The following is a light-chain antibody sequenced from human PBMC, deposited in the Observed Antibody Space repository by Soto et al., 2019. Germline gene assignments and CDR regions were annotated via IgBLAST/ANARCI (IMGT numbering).Light chain of an antibody. CDR3: SSYTSTVTLV. Sequence: QSALTQPASVSGYPGQSITISRTGTSSDIGGYDYVSWYQQHPGKAPKLMIYEVSNRPSGVSNRFSGSKSGNTASLTISGLQTEDEADYYCSSYTSTVTLVFGGGTKLTVL. CDR1: SSDIGGYDY. V-gene: IGLV2-14*01. J-gene: IGLJ2*01. CDR2: EVS.